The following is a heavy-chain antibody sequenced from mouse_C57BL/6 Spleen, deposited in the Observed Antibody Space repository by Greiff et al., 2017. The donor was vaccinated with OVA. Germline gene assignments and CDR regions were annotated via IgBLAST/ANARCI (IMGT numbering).Heavy chain of an antibody. V-gene: IGHV1-50*01. CDR2: IEPSDSYT. CDR3: ASWGLPFAY. CDR1: GYTFTSYW. Sequence: QVQLQQPGAELVKPGASVKLSCKASGYTFTSYWMQWVKQRPGQGLEWIGEIEPSDSYTNYNQKFKGKATLTVDTSSSTAYMQLSSLTSEDSAVYYCASWGLPFAYWGQGTLVTVSA. J-gene: IGHJ3*01. D-gene: IGHD2-4*01.